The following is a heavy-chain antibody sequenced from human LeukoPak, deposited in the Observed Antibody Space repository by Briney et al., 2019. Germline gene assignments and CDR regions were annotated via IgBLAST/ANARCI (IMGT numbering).Heavy chain of an antibody. J-gene: IGHJ4*02. CDR3: ARLVGATPRPDY. D-gene: IGHD1-26*01. V-gene: IGHV4-39*01. Sequence: SETLSLTCTVSGGSISSSSYYWGWIRQPPGKGLEWIGSIYYSGSTYYNPSLKSRVTISVDTSKNQFSLKLSSVTAADTAVYYCARLVGATPRPDYWGQGTLVTVSS. CDR1: GGSISSSSYY. CDR2: IYYSGST.